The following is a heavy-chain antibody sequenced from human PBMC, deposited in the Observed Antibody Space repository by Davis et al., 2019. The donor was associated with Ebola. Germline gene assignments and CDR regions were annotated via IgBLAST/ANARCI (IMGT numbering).Heavy chain of an antibody. CDR3: ATCGFCVSTSGFDY. V-gene: IGHV3-23*01. J-gene: IGHJ4*02. CDR2: ISSNGDRT. Sequence: PGGSLRLSCVDSGISFSKYDMSWVRQAPGKGLDWVSRISSNGDRTYYADSVKGRFTISRENSKNTLYLQMNSLSADDTAVYYCATCGFCVSTSGFDYWGQGTLVTVSS. CDR1: GISFSKYD. D-gene: IGHD2-2*01.